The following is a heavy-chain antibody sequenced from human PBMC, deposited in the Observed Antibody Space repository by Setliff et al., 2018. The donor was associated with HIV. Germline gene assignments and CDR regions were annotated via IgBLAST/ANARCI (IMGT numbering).Heavy chain of an antibody. V-gene: IGHV4-39*01. CDR1: GGSISGNNYY. D-gene: IGHD3-10*02. J-gene: IGHJ3*02. CDR2: ISYSGSA. Sequence: SETLSLTCTVSGGSISGNNYYWGWIRQPPGKGLEWIGSISYSGSAYYNPSLKSRVTISVDTSKNQFSLKLTSVTAADTAVYYCARPLTTSYYFWGDAFAIWGQGTMVTVSS. CDR3: ARPLTTSYYFWGDAFAI.